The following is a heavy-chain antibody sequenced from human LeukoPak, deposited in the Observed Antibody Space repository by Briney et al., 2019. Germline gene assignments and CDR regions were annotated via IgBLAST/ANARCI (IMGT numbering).Heavy chain of an antibody. V-gene: IGHV2-5*02. CDR1: GFSLSTSGVG. CDR2: IYWDDDK. CDR3: AAGGMTMVVTPDFYFGY. Sequence: SGPTLVKPTQTLTLTCTFSGFSLSTSGVGVGWIRQPPGKALEWLALIYWDDDKRYSPSLKSRLTITKDTSKNQVVLTMTNMDPVDTATYYCAAGGMTMVVTPDFYFGYWGQGTLVTVSS. D-gene: IGHD4-23*01. J-gene: IGHJ4*02.